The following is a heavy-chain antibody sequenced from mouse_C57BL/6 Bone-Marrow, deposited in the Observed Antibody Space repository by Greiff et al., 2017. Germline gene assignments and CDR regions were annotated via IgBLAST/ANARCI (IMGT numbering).Heavy chain of an antibody. D-gene: IGHD2-1*01. Sequence: EVQLQQSGPELVKPGASVKISCKASGYTFTDYYMNWVKQSHGESLEWIGDINPNNGGTSYNQKFKGKATLTVDKSSSTAYMELRSLTSEDSAVYYCARPIYSLDYYAMDYWGQGTSVTVSS. J-gene: IGHJ4*01. CDR1: GYTFTDYY. CDR2: INPNNGGT. CDR3: ARPIYSLDYYAMDY. V-gene: IGHV1-26*01.